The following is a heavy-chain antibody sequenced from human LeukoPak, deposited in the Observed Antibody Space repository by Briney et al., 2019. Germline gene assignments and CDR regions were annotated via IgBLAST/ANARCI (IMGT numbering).Heavy chain of an antibody. Sequence: SETLSLTCTVSGGSISSDRFYWTWVRQPAGKGLEWIGRIKSSNTNYNPSLKSRVSISLDTSTNQSTLKLSSLTAAATAANYCARVPDWTYVPDYWGQGTLVTVSS. CDR3: ARVPDWTYVPDY. V-gene: IGHV4-61*02. J-gene: IGHJ4*03. CDR2: IKSSNT. D-gene: IGHD3-16*01. CDR1: GGSISSDRFY.